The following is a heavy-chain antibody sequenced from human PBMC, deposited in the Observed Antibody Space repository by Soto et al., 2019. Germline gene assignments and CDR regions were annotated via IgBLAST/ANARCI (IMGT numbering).Heavy chain of an antibody. D-gene: IGHD2-21*02. CDR2: VYHTGDT. Sequence: KPSETLSLTCVVSGGTVASSQWSSVVRQSPGGGLEWIGNVYHTGDTNFNPSLQSRVTISVDKSNNQFSLRLNSLTAADTAVYFCAREIVTAGGNNYFDPWGPGTLVTVSS. J-gene: IGHJ5*02. V-gene: IGHV4-4*02. CDR1: GGTVASSQW. CDR3: AREIVTAGGNNYFDP.